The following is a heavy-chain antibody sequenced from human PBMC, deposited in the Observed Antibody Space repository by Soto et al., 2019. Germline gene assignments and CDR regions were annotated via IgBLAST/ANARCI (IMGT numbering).Heavy chain of an antibody. D-gene: IGHD5-18*01. CDR2: ISYDGSDK. V-gene: IGHV3-30*09. J-gene: IGHJ6*02. Sequence: GGSLRLSCAASGFTFSNYAMHWVRQAPGKGLEWVAVISYDGSDKYNANSVKGRFAISRDNSKNTLYLQMNSLRAEDTAVYYCARDTGPNGYNYYYFGMDVWGQGTTVTVSS. CDR3: ARDTGPNGYNYYYFGMDV. CDR1: GFTFSNYA.